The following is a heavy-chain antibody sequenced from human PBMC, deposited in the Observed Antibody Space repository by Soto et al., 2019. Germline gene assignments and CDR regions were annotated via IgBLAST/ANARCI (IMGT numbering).Heavy chain of an antibody. CDR1: GFTFNTHW. Sequence: PGGSLRLSCTASGFTFNTHWMHWVRQAPGKGLVWVSRIYFDGITTNYADSVKGRLTVSRDNAKNTVYLHVNTLRHEDTAVYYCARGGAMGVDYWGQGTLVTVSS. D-gene: IGHD1-26*01. CDR3: ARGGAMGVDY. CDR2: IYFDGITT. J-gene: IGHJ4*02. V-gene: IGHV3-74*01.